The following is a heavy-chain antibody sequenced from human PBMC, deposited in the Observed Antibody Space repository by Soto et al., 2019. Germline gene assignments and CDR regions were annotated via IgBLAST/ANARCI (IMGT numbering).Heavy chain of an antibody. V-gene: IGHV1-18*04. D-gene: IGHD3-22*01. CDR1: GYTFTSYG. Sequence: ASVKVSCKASGYTFTSYGISWVRQAPGQGLEWMGWISAYNGNTNYAQKLQGRVTMTTDTSTSTAYMEPRSLRSDDTAVYYCARDYYDSSGSREKDPYGMDVWGQGTTVTVSS. CDR2: ISAYNGNT. J-gene: IGHJ6*02. CDR3: ARDYYDSSGSREKDPYGMDV.